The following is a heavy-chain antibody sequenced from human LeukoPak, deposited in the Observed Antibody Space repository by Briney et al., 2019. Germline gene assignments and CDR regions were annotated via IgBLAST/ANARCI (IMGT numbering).Heavy chain of an antibody. CDR1: GFTFSSYA. Sequence: GSLRLSCSASGFTFSSYAMHWIRQPPGKGLEWIGEINHSGSTNYNPSLESRVSISVDTSKNQFSLKLSPVTAADTAVYYCARGLSYGGNSGKLDYWGQGTLVTVSS. CDR3: ARGLSYGGNSGKLDY. J-gene: IGHJ4*02. CDR2: INHSGST. V-gene: IGHV4-34*01. D-gene: IGHD4-23*01.